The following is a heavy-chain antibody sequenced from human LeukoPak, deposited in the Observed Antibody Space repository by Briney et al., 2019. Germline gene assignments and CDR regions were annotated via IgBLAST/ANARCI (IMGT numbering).Heavy chain of an antibody. CDR2: ISSSGSTI. D-gene: IGHD1-26*01. V-gene: IGHV3-48*03. CDR3: AKDSKWELYGGPDY. J-gene: IGHJ4*02. CDR1: GFTFSSYE. Sequence: PGGSLRLSCAASGFTFSSYEMNWVRQAPGKGLEWVSYISSSGSTIYYADSVKGRFTISRDNAKNSLYLQMNSLRAEDTALYYCAKDSKWELYGGPDYWGQGTLVTVSS.